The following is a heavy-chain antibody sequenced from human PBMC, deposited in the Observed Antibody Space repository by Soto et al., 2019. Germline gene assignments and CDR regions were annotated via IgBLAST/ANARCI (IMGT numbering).Heavy chain of an antibody. Sequence: ASVKVSCKASGYTFTGYYMHWVRQAPGQGLEWMGWINPNSGGTNYAQKFQGRVTMTRDTSISTAYMELSRLRSDDTAVYYCAREAMVRGVRTDFDYWVQGTMVTVSP. V-gene: IGHV1-2*02. J-gene: IGHJ4*02. CDR2: INPNSGGT. CDR3: AREAMVRGVRTDFDY. CDR1: GYTFTGYY. D-gene: IGHD3-10*01.